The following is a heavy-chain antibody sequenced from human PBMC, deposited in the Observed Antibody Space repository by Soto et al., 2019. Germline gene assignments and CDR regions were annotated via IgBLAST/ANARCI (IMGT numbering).Heavy chain of an antibody. CDR2: INPNGGST. V-gene: IGHV1-46*01. J-gene: IGHJ4*02. CDR1: GYTFTNYY. Sequence: QVQLVQSGAEVKNPGASVKVSCKASGYTFTNYYIHWVRQAPGQGLEWMAIINPNGGSTNYAQKFQGRVTLARDTFTGTVYMELSSLRSEDTAIYYCARGLAAGDYWGQGTLVTVSS. CDR3: ARGLAAGDY. D-gene: IGHD6-13*01.